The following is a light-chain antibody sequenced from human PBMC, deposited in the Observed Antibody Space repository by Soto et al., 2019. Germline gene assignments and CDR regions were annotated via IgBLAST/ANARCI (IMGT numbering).Light chain of an antibody. V-gene: IGKV1D-16*01. J-gene: IGKJ4*01. Sequence: DIKMTQSPSSLSASVGDRVTITCRASQGISSWLAWYQQKPEKAPKSLIYAASNLQSGVPSRFSGSGSGTDFTLIISNLQPEDFATYFFQQYHSYPLTFGGGTKVEIK. CDR2: AAS. CDR3: QQYHSYPLT. CDR1: QGISSW.